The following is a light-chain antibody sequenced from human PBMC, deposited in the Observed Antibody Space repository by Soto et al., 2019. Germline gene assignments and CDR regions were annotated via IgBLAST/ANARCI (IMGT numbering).Light chain of an antibody. J-gene: IGLJ2*01. CDR1: SGHSTYA. CDR3: QTWGTGLYVV. Sequence: QPVLTQSPSASASLGASVKLTCTLSSGHSTYAIAWHQQQPEKGPRYLMKLNSDGSHSKGDGIPDRFSGSSSGAERYLTISSLQSEGEADYYCQTWGTGLYVVFGGGTKLTVL. CDR2: LNSDGSH. V-gene: IGLV4-69*01.